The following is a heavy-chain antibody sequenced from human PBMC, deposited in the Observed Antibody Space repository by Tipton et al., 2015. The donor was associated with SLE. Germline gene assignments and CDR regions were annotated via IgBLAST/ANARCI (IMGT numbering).Heavy chain of an antibody. D-gene: IGHD3-22*01. Sequence: QLVQSGAEVKKPGASVKVSCKVSGYTLTEVSIHWVRQTPGKGLEWMGGFDLEDGETNYARKFQGRVTMTEDTSTETVYMELSSLTSEDTGVYYCATLGMIVVQNWFDPWGQGTRVTVSS. J-gene: IGHJ5*02. CDR1: GYTLTEVS. V-gene: IGHV1-24*01. CDR3: ATLGMIVVQNWFDP. CDR2: FDLEDGET.